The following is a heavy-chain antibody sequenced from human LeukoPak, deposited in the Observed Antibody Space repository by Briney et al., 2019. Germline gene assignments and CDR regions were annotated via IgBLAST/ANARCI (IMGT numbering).Heavy chain of an antibody. V-gene: IGHV1-2*02. J-gene: IGHJ5*02. Sequence: ASVKVSCKASGYTFTGYYMPWVRQAPGQGLEWMGWINPNSGGTNYAQKFQGRVTMTRDTSISTAYMELSRLRSDDTAVYYCARDQAIVVVVSGGPNWFDPWGQGTLVTVSS. CDR3: ARDQAIVVVVSGGPNWFDP. D-gene: IGHD2-2*01. CDR1: GYTFTGYY. CDR2: INPNSGGT.